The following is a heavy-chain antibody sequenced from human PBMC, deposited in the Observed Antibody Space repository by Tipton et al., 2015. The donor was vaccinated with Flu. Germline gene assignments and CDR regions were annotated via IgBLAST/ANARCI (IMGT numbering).Heavy chain of an antibody. CDR1: GFTFSSYG. CDR2: ISYDGSNK. D-gene: IGHD6-19*01. CDR3: AKDETRAVAGLMDV. V-gene: IGHV3-30*18. Sequence: SLRLSCAASGFTFSSYGMHWVRQAPGKGLEWVAVISYDGSNKYYADSVKGRFTISRDNSKNTLYLQMNSLRAEDTAVYYCAKDETRAVAGLMDVWGQGTTVTVSS. J-gene: IGHJ6*02.